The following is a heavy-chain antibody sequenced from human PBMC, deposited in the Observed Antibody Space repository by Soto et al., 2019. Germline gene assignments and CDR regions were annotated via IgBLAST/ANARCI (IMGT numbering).Heavy chain of an antibody. D-gene: IGHD1-26*01. CDR3: ARKKSIVGATGYFDY. V-gene: IGHV3-66*01. Sequence: EVQMVKSGGGLVQPGGSLRLSCAVSGFTVITNYISWVRQAPGKGLEWVSDIYAGGNTYYADSVKGRFAISRDNSKNTLYLEMNSLRAEDTAVYYCARKKSIVGATGYFDYWGQGTLVSVSS. J-gene: IGHJ4*02. CDR1: GFTVITNY. CDR2: IYAGGNT.